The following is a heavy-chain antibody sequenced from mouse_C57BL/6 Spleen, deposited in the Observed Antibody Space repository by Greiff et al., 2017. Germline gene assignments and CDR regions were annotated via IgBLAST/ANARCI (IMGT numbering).Heavy chain of an antibody. CDR2: ISDGGSYT. J-gene: IGHJ2*01. D-gene: IGHD2-2*01. V-gene: IGHV5-4*01. CDR1: GFTFSSYA. CDR3: AREGPGYDVDY. Sequence: DVKLVESGGGLVKPGGSLKLSCAASGFTFSSYAMSWVRQTPEKRLEWVATISDGGSYTYYPDNVKGRFTISRDNAKNNLYLQMSHLKSEDTAMYYCAREGPGYDVDYWGQGTTLTVSS.